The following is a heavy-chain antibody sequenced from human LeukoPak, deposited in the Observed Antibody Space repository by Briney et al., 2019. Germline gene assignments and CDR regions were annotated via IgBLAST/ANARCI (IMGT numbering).Heavy chain of an antibody. D-gene: IGHD3-3*01. Sequence: GGSLRLSCAASGFTFTTYWMSWVRQAPGKGLEWVAVISYDGSNKYYADSVKGRFTISRDNSKNTVYLQMNSLRAEDTAVYYCARPSGTLWSGYAYYFDYWGQGTLVTVSS. CDR1: GFTFTTYW. CDR2: ISYDGSNK. V-gene: IGHV3-30*03. CDR3: ARPSGTLWSGYAYYFDY. J-gene: IGHJ4*02.